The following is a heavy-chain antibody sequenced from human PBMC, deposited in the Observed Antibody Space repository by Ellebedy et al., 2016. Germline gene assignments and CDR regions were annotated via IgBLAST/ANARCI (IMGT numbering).Heavy chain of an antibody. Sequence: GGSLRLSCAASGFTFDDYTIHWVRQAPGKGLEWVSLISWDGGTTYYADSVKGRFTISRDNSKNSLYLQMNSLRTEDTALYHCVKDGKEGYISGWFRGYFDLWGRGTLVTVSS. CDR3: VKDGKEGYISGWFRGYFDL. D-gene: IGHD6-13*01. V-gene: IGHV3-43*01. J-gene: IGHJ2*01. CDR2: ISWDGGTT. CDR1: GFTFDDYT.